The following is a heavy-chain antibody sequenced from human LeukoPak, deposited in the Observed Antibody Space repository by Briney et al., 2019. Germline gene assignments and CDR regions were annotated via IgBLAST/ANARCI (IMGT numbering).Heavy chain of an antibody. V-gene: IGHV3-23*01. CDR2: IDRSGGST. CDR1: GFSFNIYD. D-gene: IGHD4-17*01. Sequence: GGSLRLSCAASGFSFNIYDMSWVRQAPGKGLEWVAAIDRSGGSTFYADSVKGRFTISKDNSKNTLYLQINSLRVDDTAIYYCARGSHGEHDSWGQGTLVTVSS. J-gene: IGHJ5*01. CDR3: ARGSHGEHDS.